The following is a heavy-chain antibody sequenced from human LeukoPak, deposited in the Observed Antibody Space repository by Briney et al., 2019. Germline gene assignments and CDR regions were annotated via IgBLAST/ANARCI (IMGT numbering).Heavy chain of an antibody. V-gene: IGHV4-59*01. CDR2: IYYSGST. CDR3: ARTNAFDI. CDR1: GGSISSYY. Sequence: SETLSLTCTVSGGSISSYYWSWIRQPPGKGLEWIGYIYYSGSTSYNPSLKSRVSISVDTSKNQFSLRLSSVTAADTAVYYCARTNAFDIWGQGTMVTVSS. J-gene: IGHJ3*02.